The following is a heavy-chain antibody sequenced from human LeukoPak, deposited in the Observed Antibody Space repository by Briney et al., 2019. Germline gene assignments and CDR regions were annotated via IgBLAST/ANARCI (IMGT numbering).Heavy chain of an antibody. CDR2: IIPIFGTA. J-gene: IGHJ5*02. V-gene: IGHV1-69*06. CDR3: ASSVDYSNSYWFDP. Sequence: SVKVSCKASGGTFSSYAISWVRQAPGQGLEWMGGIIPIFGTANYAQKFQGRVTITADKSTSTAYMELSSLRSEDTAVYYCASSVDYSNSYWFDPWGQGTLVTVSS. CDR1: GGTFSSYA. D-gene: IGHD4-11*01.